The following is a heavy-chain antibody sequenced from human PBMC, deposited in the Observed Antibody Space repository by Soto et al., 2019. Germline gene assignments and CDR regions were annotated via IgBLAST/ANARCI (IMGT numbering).Heavy chain of an antibody. D-gene: IGHD3-3*01. CDR3: ARSLPYDFWTGYPNWFDT. CDR2: ISDSGSTI. V-gene: IGHV3-11*01. J-gene: IGHJ5*02. Sequence: GGSLRLSCAASGFTFSDYYMIWIRQAPGKGLEWVSYISDSGSTISYADSVKGRFTISRDNAKYSLYLQMNSLRADDTAVYYCARSLPYDFWTGYPNWFDTWGQGTLVTVSS. CDR1: GFTFSDYY.